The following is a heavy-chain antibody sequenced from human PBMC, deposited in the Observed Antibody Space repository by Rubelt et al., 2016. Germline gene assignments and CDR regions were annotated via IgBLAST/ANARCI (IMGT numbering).Heavy chain of an antibody. CDR2: IYYSGST. J-gene: IGHJ4*02. CDR1: GGSISSYY. Sequence: GGSISSYYWSWIRQPPGKGLEWIGYIYYSGSTNYNPSLKSRVTISVDTSKNQFSLKLSSVTAADTAVYYCAGASLIAAAGNLDYWGQGTLVTVSS. D-gene: IGHD6-13*01. V-gene: IGHV4-59*12. CDR3: AGASLIAAAGNLDY.